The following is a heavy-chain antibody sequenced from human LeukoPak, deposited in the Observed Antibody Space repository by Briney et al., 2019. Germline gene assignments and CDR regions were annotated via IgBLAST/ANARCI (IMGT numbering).Heavy chain of an antibody. CDR2: ISAYNGNT. CDR3: ARRAAYCGGDCYSAFDI. D-gene: IGHD2-21*02. J-gene: IGHJ3*02. V-gene: IGHV1-18*01. Sequence: ASVKVSCKASGYTFTSYGISWVRQAPGQGLEWMGWISAYNGNTNYAQKRQGRVTMTTDTSTSTAYMELRSLRSDDTAVYYCARRAAYCGGDCYSAFDIWGQGTMVTVSS. CDR1: GYTFTSYG.